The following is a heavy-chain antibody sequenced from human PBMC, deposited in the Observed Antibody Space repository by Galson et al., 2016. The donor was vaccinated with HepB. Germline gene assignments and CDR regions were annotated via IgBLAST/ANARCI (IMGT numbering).Heavy chain of an antibody. CDR1: GFSLSSHS. CDR3: ARGPYNSGWFGYYMDV. D-gene: IGHD6-19*01. J-gene: IGHJ6*03. Sequence: RLSCAASGFSLSSHSMNWVRRAPGKGLEWVSYISSSGSTIYYADSVKGRFTISRDNAENPLSLQMNSLRDEDTAVYYCARGPYNSGWFGYYMDVWGKGTTVTVSS. V-gene: IGHV3-48*02. CDR2: ISSSGSTI.